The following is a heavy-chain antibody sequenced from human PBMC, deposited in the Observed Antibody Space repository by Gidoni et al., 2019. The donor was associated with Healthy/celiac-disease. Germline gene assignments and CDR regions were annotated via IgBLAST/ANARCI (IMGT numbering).Heavy chain of an antibody. J-gene: IGHJ5*02. CDR2: IYYSGST. V-gene: IGHV4-39*01. CDR1: GGSISSSSYY. CDR3: ARHFPKIVVVVAAPQSDWFDP. D-gene: IGHD2-15*01. Sequence: QLQLQESGPGLVKPSATLSLTCTVSGGSISSSSYYSGWIRQPPGKGLEWIGSIYYSGSTYYNPSVKSRVTISVDTSKNQCSRKLSSVTAADTAVYYCARHFPKIVVVVAAPQSDWFDPWGQGTLVTVSS.